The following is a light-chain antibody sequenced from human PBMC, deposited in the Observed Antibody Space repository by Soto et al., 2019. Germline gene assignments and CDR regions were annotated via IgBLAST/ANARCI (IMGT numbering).Light chain of an antibody. CDR1: QSVSSN. V-gene: IGKV3-15*01. CDR3: QQFKKWWT. Sequence: EIELTQSPATLSVSPGERVTLSCRASQSVSSNLAWYQHKPGQAPRLLIYGASIRATGIPARFSGSGSRTECTLTISSLQSEDSAIYYCQQFKKWWTFGQGTKVEVK. CDR2: GAS. J-gene: IGKJ1*01.